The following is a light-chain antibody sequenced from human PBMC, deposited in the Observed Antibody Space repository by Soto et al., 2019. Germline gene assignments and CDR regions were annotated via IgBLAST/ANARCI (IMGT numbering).Light chain of an antibody. Sequence: QSALTQPPSASGSPGQSVTISCTGTSSDVGGYNYVSWYQQHPGKAPKVMIYEVSKRPSGVPDRFSGSKSGNTASLTVSGLQPEDEANYYCCSYAGSSTYVFGTGTKVTVL. V-gene: IGLV2-8*01. J-gene: IGLJ1*01. CDR3: CSYAGSSTYV. CDR1: SSDVGGYNY. CDR2: EVS.